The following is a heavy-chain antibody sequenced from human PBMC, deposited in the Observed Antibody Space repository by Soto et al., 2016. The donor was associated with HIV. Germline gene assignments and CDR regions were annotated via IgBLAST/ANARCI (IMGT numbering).Heavy chain of an antibody. CDR2: IFYSGSA. D-gene: IGHD2-8*01. CDR1: GGPISRYY. V-gene: IGHV4-59*01. CDR3: AARPLNTNAAHLDY. J-gene: IGHJ4*02. Sequence: QVQLQESGPGLVKPSETLSLNCNVSGGPISRYYWNWVRLSPGRGLEWIGYIFYSGSANSNPSLRSRLTMSVDVSKNQISLKLTSVTAVDTALYYCAARPLNTNAAHLDYWGQGTLVTVS.